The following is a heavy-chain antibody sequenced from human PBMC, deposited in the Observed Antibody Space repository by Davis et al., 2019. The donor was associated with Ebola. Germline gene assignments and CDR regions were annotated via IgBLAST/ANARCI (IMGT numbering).Heavy chain of an antibody. CDR3: ARGGYCNGGDCYQRELDY. CDR1: GYTFTDYY. CDR2: MNPNSGNT. V-gene: IGHV1-8*02. D-gene: IGHD2-15*01. Sequence: ASVKVSCKASGYTFTDYYMHWVRQATGQGLEWMGWMNPNSGNTGYAQNFQGRVTMTGDTSVRTAYMELSSLTSEDTGVYYCARGGYCNGGDCYQRELDYWAQGTLVTVSS. J-gene: IGHJ4*02.